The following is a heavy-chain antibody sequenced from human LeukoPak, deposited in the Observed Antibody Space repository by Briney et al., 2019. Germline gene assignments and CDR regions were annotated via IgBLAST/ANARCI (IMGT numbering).Heavy chain of an antibody. J-gene: IGHJ4*02. Sequence: GGSLRLSCAASGFTVSTNYMTWVRQAPGKGLEWVSYISSSSSTIYYADSVKGRFTISRDNAKNSLYLQMNSLRAEDTAVYYCARSVRYSSSWYPRYFDYWGQGTLVTVSS. D-gene: IGHD6-13*01. V-gene: IGHV3-48*04. CDR3: ARSVRYSSSWYPRYFDY. CDR1: GFTVSTNY. CDR2: ISSSSSTI.